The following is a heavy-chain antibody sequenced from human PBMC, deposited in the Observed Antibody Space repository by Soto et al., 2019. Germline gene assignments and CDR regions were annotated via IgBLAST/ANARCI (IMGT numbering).Heavy chain of an antibody. CDR1: GGSISSSNW. D-gene: IGHD6-13*01. V-gene: IGHV4-4*02. J-gene: IGHJ5*02. CDR2: IYHSGGT. CDR3: ARAIAAAAPGP. Sequence: SETLSLTCAVSGGSISSSNWWSWVRQPPGKGLEWIGEIYHSGGTNYNPSLKSRVTISVDKSKNQFSLKLSPVTAADTAVYYCARAIAAAAPGPWGQGTLVTVSS.